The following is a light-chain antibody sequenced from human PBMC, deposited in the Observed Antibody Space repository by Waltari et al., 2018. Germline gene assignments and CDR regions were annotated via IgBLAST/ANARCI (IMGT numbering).Light chain of an antibody. CDR2: AAS. Sequence: DIQLTQSPSFLSASVGDRVTITCRASQGIRSFLAWYQQKPRKAPKLLIYAASTLQSGVPSRFSGSGSGTEFTLTISSLQPEDFATYYCQQLNSYPLTFGGGTKVEVK. J-gene: IGKJ4*01. CDR3: QQLNSYPLT. V-gene: IGKV1-9*01. CDR1: QGIRSF.